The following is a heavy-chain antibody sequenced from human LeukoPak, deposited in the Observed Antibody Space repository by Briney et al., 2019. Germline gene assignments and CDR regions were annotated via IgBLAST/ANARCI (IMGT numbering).Heavy chain of an antibody. J-gene: IGHJ3*02. V-gene: IGHV7-4-1*02. CDR1: GYTFTSYA. D-gene: IGHD3-9*01. Sequence: GASVKVSCKASGYTFTSYAMNWVRQAPGQGLEWMGWINTNTGNPTYAQGFTGRFVFSLDTSVSTAYLQISSLKAEDTAVYYCARSPTYYDILTGYYPDAFDIWGQGTMVTVSS. CDR2: INTNTGNP. CDR3: ARSPTYYDILTGYYPDAFDI.